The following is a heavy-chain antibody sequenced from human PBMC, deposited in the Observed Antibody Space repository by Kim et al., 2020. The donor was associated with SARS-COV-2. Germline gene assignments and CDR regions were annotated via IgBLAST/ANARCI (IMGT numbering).Heavy chain of an antibody. V-gene: IGHV3-21*01. CDR3: AWDLMGLRYFAWFLTEGMDV. CDR1: GFTFSSYS. CDR2: ISSSSSYI. Sequence: GGSLRLSCAASGFTFSSYSMNWVRQAPGKGLEWVSSISSSSSYIYYEDSVKGRFTISRDNAKNSLYLQMNSLRAEDTAVYYCAWDLMGLRYFAWFLTEGMDVWGQGTTVTVSS. D-gene: IGHD3-9*01. J-gene: IGHJ6*02.